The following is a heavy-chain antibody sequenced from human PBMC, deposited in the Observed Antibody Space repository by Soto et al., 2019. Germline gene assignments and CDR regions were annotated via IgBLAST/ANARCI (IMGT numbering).Heavy chain of an antibody. Sequence: SETLSLTCAVYGGSFSGYHWSWIRQPPGKGLEWIGEINHSGSTNYNPSLKSRVTISVDTSKNQFSLKPSSVTAADTAVYYCARGRGRGIAVAGGWGQGTLVTVSS. CDR1: GGSFSGYH. D-gene: IGHD6-19*01. CDR3: ARGRGRGIAVAGG. CDR2: INHSGST. J-gene: IGHJ4*02. V-gene: IGHV4-34*01.